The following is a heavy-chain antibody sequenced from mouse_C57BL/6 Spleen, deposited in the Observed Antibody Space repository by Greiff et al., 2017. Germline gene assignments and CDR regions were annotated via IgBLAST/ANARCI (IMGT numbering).Heavy chain of an antibody. CDR2: INPSNGGT. D-gene: IGHD3-2*02. Sequence: QVHVKQPGTELVKPGASVKLSCKASGYTFTSYWMHWVEQRPGQGLELIGNINPSNGGTNYNEKFKSKATLTVDKSSSTAYMQLSSLTSEDSAVYYCARGGSSGAWFAYWGQGTLVTVS. J-gene: IGHJ3*01. CDR3: ARGGSSGAWFAY. V-gene: IGHV1-53*01. CDR1: GYTFTSYW.